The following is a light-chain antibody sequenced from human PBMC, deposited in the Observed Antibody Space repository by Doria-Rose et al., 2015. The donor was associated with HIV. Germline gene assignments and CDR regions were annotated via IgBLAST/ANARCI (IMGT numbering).Light chain of an antibody. CDR1: QRGKSRY. CDR2: DAS. V-gene: IGKV3-20*01. J-gene: IGKJ5*01. CDR3: QQYGTSRGT. Sequence: TQSPGTLSLSPGERATLSCRASQRGKSRYLAWYQQKPGQAPRLLTYDASTRATGIPDRFSGSGSGTDFTLTISRLEPEDVAVYYCQQYGTSRGTFGQGTRLEIK.